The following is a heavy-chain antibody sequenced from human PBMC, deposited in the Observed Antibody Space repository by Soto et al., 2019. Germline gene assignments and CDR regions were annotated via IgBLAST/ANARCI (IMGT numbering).Heavy chain of an antibody. CDR3: ARRGYGSRWPNVYMDV. J-gene: IGHJ6*03. CDR2: ISNNGAHT. V-gene: IGHV3-64*01. Sequence: GGALRISCAAPGFSFRNYEMDWVRPAPGEGLEYVSGISNNGAHTDYAKSVKGRFAISRDNSENTLYLQMGSLRAEDMALYYCARRGYGSRWPNVYMDVWGKGTTVTVSS. D-gene: IGHD6-13*01. CDR1: GFSFRNYE.